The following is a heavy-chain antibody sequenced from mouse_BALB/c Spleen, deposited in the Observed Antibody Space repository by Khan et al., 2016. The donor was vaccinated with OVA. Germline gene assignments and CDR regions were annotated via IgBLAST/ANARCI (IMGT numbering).Heavy chain of an antibody. V-gene: IGHV1-4*01. Sequence: QVQLQQSGAELARPGASVKMSCKASGYTFTSNTMHWVKQRPGQGLEWIGYINPRSSYTNYNQKFKDKATLTADKSSSTAYMQLSSLTSEDSAVYYCARRTTEYTMDYWGQGTSVTGAS. CDR1: GYTFTSNT. J-gene: IGHJ4*01. D-gene: IGHD2-14*01. CDR3: ARRTTEYTMDY. CDR2: INPRSSYT.